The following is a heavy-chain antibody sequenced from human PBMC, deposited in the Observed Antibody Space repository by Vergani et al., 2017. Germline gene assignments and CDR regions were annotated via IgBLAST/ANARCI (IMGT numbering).Heavy chain of an antibody. CDR3: ARDAVAAGTADY. Sequence: EVQLVESGGGLVQPGRSLRLSCAASGFTFDDYAMHWVRQAPGKGLEWVSGISWNSGSIGYADSVKGRFNISRDNAKNTLYLQMNSLRAEDTAVYYCARDAVAAGTADYWGQGTLVTVSS. V-gene: IGHV3-9*01. D-gene: IGHD6-13*01. CDR2: ISWNSGSI. J-gene: IGHJ4*02. CDR1: GFTFDDYA.